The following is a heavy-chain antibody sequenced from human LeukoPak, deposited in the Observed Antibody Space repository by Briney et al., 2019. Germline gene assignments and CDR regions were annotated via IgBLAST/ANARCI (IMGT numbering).Heavy chain of an antibody. CDR1: GYSISSGYY. Sequence: SETLSLTCTVSGYSISSGYYWGWIRQPPGKGLEWIGSIYHSGSTYYNPSLKSRVTISVDTSKNQFSLKLSSVTAADTAVYYCARARSILKHKSGSWSYLPLWYFDYWGQGTLVTVSS. V-gene: IGHV4-38-2*02. D-gene: IGHD6-13*01. J-gene: IGHJ4*02. CDR3: ARARSILKHKSGSWSYLPLWYFDY. CDR2: IYHSGST.